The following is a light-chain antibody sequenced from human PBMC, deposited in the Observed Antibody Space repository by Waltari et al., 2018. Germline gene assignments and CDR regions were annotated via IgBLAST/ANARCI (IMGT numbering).Light chain of an antibody. CDR1: QSVSSGY. CDR2: GAS. V-gene: IGKV3-20*01. CDR3: QQYGSSPGT. J-gene: IGKJ4*01. Sequence: EIVLTQSPGTLSLSPGERATLPSRASQSVSSGYLAWYQRKPGQAPRLLSYGASSRATGIPYRLSGSGSGTDFTLTLSRLEPEDFAVYYCQQYGSSPGTFGGGTKVEIK.